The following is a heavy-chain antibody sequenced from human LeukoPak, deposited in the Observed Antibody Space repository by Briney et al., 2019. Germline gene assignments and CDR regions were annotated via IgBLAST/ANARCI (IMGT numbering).Heavy chain of an antibody. CDR2: ISYDGSNK. CDR1: GFTFSDHA. CDR3: ARELIVDYYGMDV. V-gene: IGHV3-30*04. J-gene: IGHJ6*02. D-gene: IGHD3-22*01. Sequence: PGGSLRLSCAASGFTFSDHAMHWVRQAPGKGLEWVAVISYDGSNKYYADSVKGRFTISRDNSKNTLYLQMNSLRAEDTAVYYCARELIVDYYGMDVWGQGTTVTVSS.